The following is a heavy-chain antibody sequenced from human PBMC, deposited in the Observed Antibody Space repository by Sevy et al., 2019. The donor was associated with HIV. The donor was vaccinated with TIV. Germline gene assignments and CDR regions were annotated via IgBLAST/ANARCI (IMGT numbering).Heavy chain of an antibody. Sequence: ASVKVSCKASGYTFTSYGISWVRQAPGQGLEWMGWISAYNGNTNYAQKLQGRVTMTTDTSTSTAYMELRSLRSDDTAVYYWARQFGSHPPSGAFDYWGQGTLVTVSS. V-gene: IGHV1-18*04. CDR3: ARQFGSHPPSGAFDY. CDR2: ISAYNGNT. D-gene: IGHD2-15*01. J-gene: IGHJ4*02. CDR1: GYTFTSYG.